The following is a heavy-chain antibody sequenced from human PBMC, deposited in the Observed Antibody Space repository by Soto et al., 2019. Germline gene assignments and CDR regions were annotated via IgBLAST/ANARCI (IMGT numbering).Heavy chain of an antibody. CDR1: GFIFSTYS. D-gene: IGHD1-1*01. CDR2: ISVSLGYV. CDR3: AREGGHNHNEYNLDN. Sequence: GGSLRLSCAASGFIFSTYSMHWVRQAPGKGLEWVSSISVSLGYVHYADAVKGRFTVSRDNIGTSLYLQMNSLRAEDTAVYYCAREGGHNHNEYNLDNRGLGTLVTGPS. J-gene: IGHJ4*02. V-gene: IGHV3-21*01.